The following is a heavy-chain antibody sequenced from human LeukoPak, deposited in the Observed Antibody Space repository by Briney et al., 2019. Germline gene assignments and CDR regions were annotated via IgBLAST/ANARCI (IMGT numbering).Heavy chain of an antibody. CDR3: AKDVLTTVVTPDWDY. CDR1: GFTFSRYW. D-gene: IGHD4-23*01. J-gene: IGHJ4*02. CDR2: MNQDGSEI. V-gene: IGHV3-7*03. Sequence: ETGGSLRLSCVGSGFTFSRYWLNWVRQAPGKGLEWVANMNQDGSEIYYLDSVKGRFTISRDNAKNSVYLQMDSLRAEDTAVYYCAKDVLTTVVTPDWDYWGQGTLVTVSS.